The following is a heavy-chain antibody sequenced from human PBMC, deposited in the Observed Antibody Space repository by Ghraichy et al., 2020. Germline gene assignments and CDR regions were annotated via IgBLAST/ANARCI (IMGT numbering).Heavy chain of an antibody. V-gene: IGHV1-69*13. J-gene: IGHJ4*02. CDR1: GGTFSSYA. CDR2: IIPIFGTA. D-gene: IGHD1-26*01. CDR3: ARGGLSSYLFDY. Sequence: SVKVSCKASGGTFSSYAISWVRQAPGQGLEWMGGIIPIFGTANYAQKFQGRVTITADESTSTAYMELSSLRSEDTAVYYCARGGLSSYLFDYWGQGTLVTVSS.